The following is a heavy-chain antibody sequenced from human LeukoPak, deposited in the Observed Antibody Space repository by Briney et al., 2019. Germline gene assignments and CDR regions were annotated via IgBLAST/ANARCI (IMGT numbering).Heavy chain of an antibody. D-gene: IGHD1-26*01. Sequence: PSETLSLTCTVSGGSISSGGYYWSWIRQHPGKGLEWIGYIYYSGSTYYNPSLKSRVTISVDTSKNQFSLKLSSVTAADTAVYYCARGLRVEPLRTEYHFDFWGQGTLVTVSS. CDR3: ARGLRVEPLRTEYHFDF. V-gene: IGHV4-31*03. CDR1: GGSISSGGYY. CDR2: IYYSGST. J-gene: IGHJ4*02.